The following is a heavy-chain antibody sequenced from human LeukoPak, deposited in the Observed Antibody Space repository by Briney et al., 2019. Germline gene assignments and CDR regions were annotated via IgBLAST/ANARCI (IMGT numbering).Heavy chain of an antibody. CDR3: ARGYCSSSSCHFDY. Sequence: ASVKVSCKASGYSFTSYWIGWVRRMPGKGLEWMGIGYPGDSDTRYSPSFQGQVTISADRSITTAYLQWSSLKASDTAMYYCARGYCSSSSCHFDYWGQGTLVTVSS. CDR1: GYSFTSYW. V-gene: IGHV5-51*01. D-gene: IGHD2-2*01. J-gene: IGHJ4*02. CDR2: GYPGDSDT.